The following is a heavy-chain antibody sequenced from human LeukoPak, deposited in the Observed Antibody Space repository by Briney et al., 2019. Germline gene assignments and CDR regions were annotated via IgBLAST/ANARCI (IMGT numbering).Heavy chain of an antibody. J-gene: IGHJ4*02. V-gene: IGHV3-21*01. Sequence: GGSLRLSCAASGFTFNTFNMNWVRQAPGKGLEWVSSITSGGDYIYYADSVKGRFTTSRDNAKNSLSLELNSLRVEDTAVYYCARGHYDVLAASYKWTPDYWGQGTLVTVSS. CDR2: ITSGGDYI. CDR1: GFTFNTFN. CDR3: ARGHYDVLAASYKWTPDY. D-gene: IGHD3-9*01.